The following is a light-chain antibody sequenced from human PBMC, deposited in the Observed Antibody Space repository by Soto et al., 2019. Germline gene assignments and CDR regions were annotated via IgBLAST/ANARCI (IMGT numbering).Light chain of an antibody. J-gene: IGKJ5*01. V-gene: IGKV1-13*02. CDR1: QDIRGA. Sequence: AIQLTQSPSSLSASVGDRVTITCRASQDIRGALAWYQQKPGKAPKILIYDVSTLEIGVPSRFSGSSSGTDFTLTISSLQPVDFATYYCQQFNSYPITFGPGTRLEIK. CDR3: QQFNSYPIT. CDR2: DVS.